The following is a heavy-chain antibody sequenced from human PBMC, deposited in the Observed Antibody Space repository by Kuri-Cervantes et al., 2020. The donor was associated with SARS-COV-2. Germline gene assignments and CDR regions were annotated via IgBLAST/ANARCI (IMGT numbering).Heavy chain of an antibody. CDR1: GFTFSSYS. V-gene: IGHV3-21*01. CDR3: AREGRHFDWLATIGYMDV. Sequence: GESLKISCAASGFTFSSYSMNWARQAPGKGLEWVSSISSSSSYIYYADSVKGRFTISRDNAKNSLYLQMNSLRAEDTAVYYCAREGRHFDWLATIGYMDVWGKGTTVTVSS. D-gene: IGHD3-9*01. CDR2: ISSSSSYI. J-gene: IGHJ6*03.